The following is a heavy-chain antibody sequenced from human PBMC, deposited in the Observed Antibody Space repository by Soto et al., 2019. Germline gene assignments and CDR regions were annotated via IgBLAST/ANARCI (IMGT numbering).Heavy chain of an antibody. D-gene: IGHD4-17*01. CDR1: GGSISSGGYY. Sequence: QVQLQESGPGLVKPSQTLSLTCTVSGGSISSGGYYWSWIRQHPGKGLEWIGYIYYSGSTYYNSSLKSRVTISVDTSKNQFSLKLSSVTAADTAVYYCARPTVTELPYYFDYWGQGTLVNVSS. V-gene: IGHV4-31*03. J-gene: IGHJ4*02. CDR3: ARPTVTELPYYFDY. CDR2: IYYSGST.